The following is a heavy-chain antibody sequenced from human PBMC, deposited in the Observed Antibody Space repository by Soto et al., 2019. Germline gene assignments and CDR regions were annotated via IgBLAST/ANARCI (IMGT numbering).Heavy chain of an antibody. Sequence: SETLSLTCTVSGGSISSSSYYWGWIRQPPGKGLEWIGSIYYSGSTYYNPSLKSRVTISVDTSKNQFSLKLSSVTAADTAVYYCALEGIAAAGRRGPPFGQAINWFDPWGQGTLVTVSS. V-gene: IGHV4-39*01. CDR1: GGSISSSSYY. CDR3: ALEGIAAAGRRGPPFGQAINWFDP. D-gene: IGHD6-13*01. J-gene: IGHJ5*02. CDR2: IYYSGST.